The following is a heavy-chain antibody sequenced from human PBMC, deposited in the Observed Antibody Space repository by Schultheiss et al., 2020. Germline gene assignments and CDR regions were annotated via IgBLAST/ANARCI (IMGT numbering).Heavy chain of an antibody. D-gene: IGHD2-2*01. CDR1: GGSISSSSYY. CDR2: IYYSGST. J-gene: IGHJ4*02. CDR3: ARSSRLWPFDY. V-gene: IGHV4-61*05. Sequence: SETLSLTCTVSGGSISSSSYYWGWIRQPPGKGLEWIGYIYYSGSTNYNPSLKSRVTISVDTSKNQFSLKLSSVTAADTAVYYCARSSRLWPFDYWGQGTLVTVSS.